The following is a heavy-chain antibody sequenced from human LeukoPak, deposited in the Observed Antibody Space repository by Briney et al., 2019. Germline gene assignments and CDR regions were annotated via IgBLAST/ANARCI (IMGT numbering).Heavy chain of an antibody. CDR1: GFTFSSYE. Sequence: GGSLRLSCAASGFTFSSYEMNWVRQAPGKGLEWVSGIDWNGGDTGYADSVKGRFTISRDNAKNSLYLQMNSLRAEDTAFYYCARGGELVGSYFDYWGQGSLVTVSS. J-gene: IGHJ4*02. CDR3: ARGGELVGSYFDY. CDR2: IDWNGGDT. V-gene: IGHV3-20*04. D-gene: IGHD3-16*01.